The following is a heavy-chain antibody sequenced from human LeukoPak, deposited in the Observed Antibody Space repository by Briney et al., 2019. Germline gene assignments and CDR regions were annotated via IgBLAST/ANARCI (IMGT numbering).Heavy chain of an antibody. V-gene: IGHV4-61*02. D-gene: IGHD6-13*01. J-gene: IGHJ5*02. CDR1: GGSISSGSYY. CDR2: IYTSGST. CDR3: ARFIAAAGTRFDP. Sequence: SETLSLTCTASGGSISSGSYYWSWIRQPAGKGLEWIGRIYTSGSTNYNPSLKSRVTISVDTSKNQFSLKLSSVTAADTAVYYCARFIAAAGTRFDPWGQGTLVTVSS.